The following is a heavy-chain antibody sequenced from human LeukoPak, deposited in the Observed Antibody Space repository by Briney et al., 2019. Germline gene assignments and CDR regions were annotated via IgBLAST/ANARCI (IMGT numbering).Heavy chain of an antibody. Sequence: ASVKVSCKVSGYTLTELSMHWERQAPGKGLEWMGGFDPEDGETIYAQKFQGRVTMTEDTSTDTAYMELSSLRSEDTAVYYCATDRTYYYGSGSYMDYWGQGTLVTVSS. V-gene: IGHV1-24*01. CDR3: ATDRTYYYGSGSYMDY. J-gene: IGHJ4*02. CDR2: FDPEDGET. D-gene: IGHD3-10*01. CDR1: GYTLTELS.